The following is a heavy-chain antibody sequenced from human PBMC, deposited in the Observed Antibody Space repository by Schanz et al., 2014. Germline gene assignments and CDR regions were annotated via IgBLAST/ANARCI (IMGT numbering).Heavy chain of an antibody. Sequence: QILLVQPGPEVKKPGASVTVSCKASGYDFHIYAYSWVRQAPGQGPEFMGWISTFRNEDTNSAQRFQGRVTNTADKSTSTAYMDLSSLRPEDTAVYYCARDHVATTDYGYFFYYLDVWATGITVIVSS. D-gene: IGHD1-1*01. CDR1: GYDFHIYA. CDR3: ARDHVATTDYGYFFYYLDV. V-gene: IGHV1-18*01. J-gene: IGHJ6*03. CDR2: ISTFRNEDT.